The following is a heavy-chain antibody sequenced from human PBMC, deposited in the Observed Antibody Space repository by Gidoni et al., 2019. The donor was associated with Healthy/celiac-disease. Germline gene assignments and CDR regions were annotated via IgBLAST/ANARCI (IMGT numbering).Heavy chain of an antibody. V-gene: IGHV4-34*01. CDR2: INHDGST. D-gene: IGHD2-15*01. Sequence: QVQLQQWGAGLLKPSETLSLTCAVYGGSFSGYYWSWTRQPPGKGLEWIGEINHDGSTNYNPSLKSRVTISLGTSKNQFSLKLSSVTAADTAVYFCARGRPAAFDYWGQGTLVTVSS. CDR3: ARGRPAAFDY. J-gene: IGHJ4*02. CDR1: GGSFSGYY.